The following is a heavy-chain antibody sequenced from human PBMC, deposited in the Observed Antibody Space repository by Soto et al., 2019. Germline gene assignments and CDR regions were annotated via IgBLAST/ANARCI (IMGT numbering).Heavy chain of an antibody. D-gene: IGHD2-2*01. V-gene: IGHV1-3*01. CDR3: ATAIADDAFDI. CDR1: GYTFTSYA. CDR2: INAGNGDT. Sequence: ASVKVSCKASGYTFTSYAMHWVRQAPGQRLEWMGWINAGNGDTKYSQKFQGRVTITRDTSASTAYMELSSLRSEDTAVYYCATAIADDAFDIWGRGTMVTVSS. J-gene: IGHJ3*02.